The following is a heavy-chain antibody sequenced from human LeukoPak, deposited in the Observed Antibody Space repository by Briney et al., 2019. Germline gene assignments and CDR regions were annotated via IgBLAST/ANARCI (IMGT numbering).Heavy chain of an antibody. CDR1: GFTFSSYG. Sequence: GGSLRLSCEASGFTFSSYGMSWVRQAPGKGLEWVAAISGSGGSTYYADYVKGRFTITRDNSKNTLYLQMNSLRAEDTAVYYCAKDREGLQYFARTLGGDAFDIWGQGTMVTVSS. CDR2: ISGSGGST. D-gene: IGHD3-9*01. V-gene: IGHV3-23*01. J-gene: IGHJ3*02. CDR3: AKDREGLQYFARTLGGDAFDI.